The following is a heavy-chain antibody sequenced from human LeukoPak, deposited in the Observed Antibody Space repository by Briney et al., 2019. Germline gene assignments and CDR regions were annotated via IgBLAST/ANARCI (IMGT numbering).Heavy chain of an antibody. D-gene: IGHD1-20*01. CDR1: GFTFSTYE. CDR3: ARDRVNWNDGFDP. V-gene: IGHV3-48*03. Sequence: PGGSLRLSCAASGFTFSTYEMNWVRQAPWKGLEWVSYISSSGSSIYYADSVKGRFTISRDNAKNSLYLQMNSLRAEDTAVYYSARDRVNWNDGFDPWGQGTLVTVSS. CDR2: ISSSGSSI. J-gene: IGHJ5*02.